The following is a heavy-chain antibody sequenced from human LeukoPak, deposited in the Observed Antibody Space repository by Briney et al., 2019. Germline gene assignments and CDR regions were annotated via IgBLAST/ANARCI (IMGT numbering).Heavy chain of an antibody. J-gene: IGHJ4*02. D-gene: IGHD3-10*01. Sequence: GRSLRLSCAASGFTFSSYAMHWVRQAPGKGLEWVAVISYDGSNKYYADSVKGRFTISRGNSKNTLYLQMNSLRAEDTAVYYCARDLTMVRGVTLHTFDYWGQGTLVTVSS. CDR2: ISYDGSNK. CDR1: GFTFSSYA. V-gene: IGHV3-30-3*01. CDR3: ARDLTMVRGVTLHTFDY.